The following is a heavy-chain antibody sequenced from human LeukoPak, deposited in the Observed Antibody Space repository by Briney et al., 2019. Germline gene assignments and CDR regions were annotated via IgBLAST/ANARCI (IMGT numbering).Heavy chain of an antibody. CDR2: IWYDGSKK. CDR1: GLTFSTSG. J-gene: IGHJ4*02. D-gene: IGHD6-13*01. Sequence: GGSLRLSCAASGLTFSTSGFPWVRHAPGKGLEWVAVIWYDGSKKYYADSVKGRFTISRDNSKNTVYLQMNSLRVEDTAVYYCASAGSPHGYWGQGTLVTVSS. CDR3: ASAGSPHGY. V-gene: IGHV3-33*01.